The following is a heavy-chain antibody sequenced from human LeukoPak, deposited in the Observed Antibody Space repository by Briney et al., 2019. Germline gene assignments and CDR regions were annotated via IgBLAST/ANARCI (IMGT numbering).Heavy chain of an antibody. J-gene: IGHJ6*02. V-gene: IGHV1-2*03. CDR3: ATQSSVLRFLEWLSLGGMDV. CDR1: GYTFTGYY. D-gene: IGHD3-3*01. Sequence: LVASVKVSCKASGYTFTGYYMHWVRQAPGQGLEWMGWINPNSGGTNYAQKFQGRVTMTRDTSISTAYMELSRLRSDDTAVYYRATQSSVLRFLEWLSLGGMDVWGQGTTVTVSS. CDR2: INPNSGGT.